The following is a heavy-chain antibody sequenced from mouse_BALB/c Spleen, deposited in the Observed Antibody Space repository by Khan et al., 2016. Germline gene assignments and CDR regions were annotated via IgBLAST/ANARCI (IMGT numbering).Heavy chain of an antibody. CDR2: ISDGGSYT. V-gene: IGHV5-4*02. CDR1: RFTFSDYY. J-gene: IGHJ1*01. Sequence: EVELVESGGGLVKPGGSLKLSCAASRFTFSDYYMYWVRQTPEKRLEWVATISDGGSYTYYPDSVKGRFTISRDNAKNNLYLQMSSLKSEDTAMYYCERDLNWYFDVWGAGTTVTVSS. CDR3: ERDLNWYFDV.